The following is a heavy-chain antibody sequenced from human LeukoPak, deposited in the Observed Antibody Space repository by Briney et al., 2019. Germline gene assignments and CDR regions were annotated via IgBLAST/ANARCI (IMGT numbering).Heavy chain of an antibody. Sequence: GGSLRLSCAPSGFTASSNYTSWVRQAPGEGLEWGSVIYSGGSTYYADSVKGRFTISRDNPKNTLYLQMNSLRAEDTAVYYCARDRDFDYWGQGALVTVSS. J-gene: IGHJ4*02. CDR3: ARDRDFDY. CDR2: IYSGGST. V-gene: IGHV3-53*01. CDR1: GFTASSNY.